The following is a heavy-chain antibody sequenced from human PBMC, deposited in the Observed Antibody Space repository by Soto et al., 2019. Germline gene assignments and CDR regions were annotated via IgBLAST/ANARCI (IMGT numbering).Heavy chain of an antibody. CDR1: GDTSSTYS. J-gene: IGHJ5*02. D-gene: IGHD2-15*01. CDR2: IIPILALT. Sequence: QVQLVQSGAEVQKTGSSVKVSCKASGDTSSTYSINWVRQAPGQGIEWVGRIIPILALTNYAQRFQGRVTVTADKSTSKVDMGLSSLRSEDTAVHFCASGYWSGGSCNSPRYNGFDPWGQGTRVTVSS. V-gene: IGHV1-69*02. CDR3: ASGYWSGGSCNSPRYNGFDP.